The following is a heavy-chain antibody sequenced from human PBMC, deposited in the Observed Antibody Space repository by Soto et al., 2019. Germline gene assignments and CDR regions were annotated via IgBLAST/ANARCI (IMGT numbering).Heavy chain of an antibody. V-gene: IGHV3-21*06. CDR2: ISTGGTYL. D-gene: IGHD2-2*01. CDR3: VKGGEDITSPYGRDV. Sequence: GGSLRLSCVASGFSFRTHTLVWVRQAPGKGLEWVSYISTGGTYLEYAHSVKGRFTISRDDAADSVFLQMNSLKGDDTAVYYCVKGGEDITSPYGRDVWVQGTTATVS. CDR1: GFSFRTHT. J-gene: IGHJ6*02.